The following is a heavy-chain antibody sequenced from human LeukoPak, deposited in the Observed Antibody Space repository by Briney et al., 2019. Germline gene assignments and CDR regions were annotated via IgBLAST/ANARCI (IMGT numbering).Heavy chain of an antibody. CDR1: GFTFSSYW. Sequence: GGSLRLSCAASGFTFSSYWMSWVRQAPGKGLEWVANIKQDGSEKYYVDSVKGRFTISRDNAKNSLYLQMNSLRAEDTAVYYCAREVLRYFDWLNYGMDVWGQGTTVTVSS. CDR3: AREVLRYFDWLNYGMDV. V-gene: IGHV3-7*01. J-gene: IGHJ6*02. D-gene: IGHD3-9*01. CDR2: IKQDGSEK.